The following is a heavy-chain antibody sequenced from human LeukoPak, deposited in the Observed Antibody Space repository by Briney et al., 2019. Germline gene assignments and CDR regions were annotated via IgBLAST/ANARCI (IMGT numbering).Heavy chain of an antibody. CDR2: IYTSGSTYTSGST. D-gene: IGHD3-22*01. Sequence: SETLSLTCTVSGGSISSYYWSWIRQPAGKGLEWIGRIYTSGSTYTSGSTNYNPSHKSRVTISVDKSKNQFSLKLSSVTAADTAVYYCARDYDSSGYLPWGQGTLVTVSS. J-gene: IGHJ5*02. CDR1: GGSISSYY. CDR3: ARDYDSSGYLP. V-gene: IGHV4-4*07.